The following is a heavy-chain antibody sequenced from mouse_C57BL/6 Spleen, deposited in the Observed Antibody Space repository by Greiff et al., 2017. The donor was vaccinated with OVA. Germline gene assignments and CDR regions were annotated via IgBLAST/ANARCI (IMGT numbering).Heavy chain of an antibody. CDR2: ISYDGSN. CDR3: ARAYDGYNYAMDY. J-gene: IGHJ4*01. CDR1: GYSITSGYY. D-gene: IGHD2-3*01. V-gene: IGHV3-6*01. Sequence: EVQLQESGPGLVKPSQSLSLTCSVTGYSITSGYYWNWIRQFPGNKLEWMGYISYDGSNNYNPSLKNRISITRDTSKNQFFLKLNSVTTEDTATYYCARAYDGYNYAMDYWGQGTSVTVSS.